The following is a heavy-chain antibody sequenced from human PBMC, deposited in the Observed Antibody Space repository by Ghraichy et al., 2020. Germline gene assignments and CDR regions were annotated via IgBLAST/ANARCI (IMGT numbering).Heavy chain of an antibody. Sequence: ASVKVSCKASGYTFTSYGISWVRQAPGQGLEWMGWISAYNGNTNYAQKLQGRVTMTTDTSTSTAYMELRSLRSDDTAVYYCARDRDYDILTGYYIDYYYYGMDVWGQGTTVTVSS. J-gene: IGHJ6*02. V-gene: IGHV1-18*01. CDR1: GYTFTSYG. CDR3: ARDRDYDILTGYYIDYYYYGMDV. D-gene: IGHD3-9*01. CDR2: ISAYNGNT.